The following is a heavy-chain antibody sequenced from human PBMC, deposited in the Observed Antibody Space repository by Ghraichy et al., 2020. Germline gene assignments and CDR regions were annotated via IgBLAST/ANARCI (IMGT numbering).Heavy chain of an antibody. CDR2: IRSKANNYAT. CDR3: TSIRGDTASIEFDP. D-gene: IGHD5-18*01. CDR1: GFTFSGSA. V-gene: IGHV3-73*01. J-gene: IGHJ5*02. Sequence: GGSLRLSCAASGFTFSGSAIHWVRQASGKGLEWVGRIRSKANNYATAYAASVKGRFIISRDESKNTAYLQMNSLKTEDTAVYYCTSIRGDTASIEFDPWGQGTLVTVSS.